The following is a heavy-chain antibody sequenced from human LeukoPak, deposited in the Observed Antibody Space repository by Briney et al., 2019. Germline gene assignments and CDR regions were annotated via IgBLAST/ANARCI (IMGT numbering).Heavy chain of an antibody. CDR1: GFTFSSYA. CDR3: AKDSARVVVLGYFDY. CDR2: ISGSGGST. J-gene: IGHJ4*02. Sequence: GGSLRLSCAASGFTFSSYAMSWVRQAPGKGLEWVSAISGSGGSTYYADAVKGRFTISRDNSRNTVYLQMNSLRAEDTAIYYCAKDSARVVVLGYFDYWGQGTLVTVSS. V-gene: IGHV3-23*01. D-gene: IGHD2-15*01.